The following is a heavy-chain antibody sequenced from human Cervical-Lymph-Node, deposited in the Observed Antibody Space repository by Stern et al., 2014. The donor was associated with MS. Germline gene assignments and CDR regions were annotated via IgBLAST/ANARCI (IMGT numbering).Heavy chain of an antibody. V-gene: IGHV2-5*02. CDR3: AHRRLEYGDYITGTFDY. Sequence: ESGPTLVKPTQTLTLTCTFSGFSFSTTGVGVGWIRQPPGKALEWLALIYWDDDKRYSPSLKSRVTITKDTSKNQVVLTLTNVDPIDTATYYCAHRRLEYGDYITGTFDYWGQGTLVTVSS. CDR2: IYWDDDK. D-gene: IGHD4-17*01. J-gene: IGHJ4*02. CDR1: GFSFSTTGVG.